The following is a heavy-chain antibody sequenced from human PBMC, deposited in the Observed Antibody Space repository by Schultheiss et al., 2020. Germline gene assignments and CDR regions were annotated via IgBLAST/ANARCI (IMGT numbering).Heavy chain of an antibody. CDR2: IYYSGST. V-gene: IGHV4-59*12. CDR3: ARHSSSWYYCFDY. CDR1: GGSISSYY. D-gene: IGHD6-13*01. Sequence: SETLSLTCTVSGGSISSYYWSWIRQPPGKGLEWIGYIYYSGSTNYNPSLKSRVTISVDTSKNQFSLKLSSVTAADTAVYYCARHSSSWYYCFDYWGQGTLVTVSS. J-gene: IGHJ4*02.